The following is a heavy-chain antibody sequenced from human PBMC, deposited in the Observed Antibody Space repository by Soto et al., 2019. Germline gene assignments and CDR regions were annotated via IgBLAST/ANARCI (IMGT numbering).Heavy chain of an antibody. V-gene: IGHV3-21*01. CDR1: GFTFSSYS. CDR3: ARDRQGGYCTNGVCFTEAFDI. CDR2: ISSSSSYI. D-gene: IGHD2-8*01. J-gene: IGHJ3*02. Sequence: EVQLVESGGGVVKPGGSLRLSCAASGFTFSSYSMNWVRQAPGKRLEWVSSISSSSSYIYYADSVKGRFTISRDNAKNSLYLQMNSLRAEDTAVYYCARDRQGGYCTNGVCFTEAFDIWGQGTIVIVSS.